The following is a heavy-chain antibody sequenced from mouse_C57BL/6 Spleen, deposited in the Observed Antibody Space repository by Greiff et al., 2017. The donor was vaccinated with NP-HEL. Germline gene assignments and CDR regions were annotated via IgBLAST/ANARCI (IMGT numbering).Heavy chain of an antibody. V-gene: IGHV5-9-1*02. CDR3: TRDLTGTKEAWFAY. CDR1: GFTFSSYA. CDR2: ISSGGDYI. J-gene: IGHJ3*01. Sequence: EVKLEESGEGLVKPGGSLKLSCAASGFTFSSYAMSWVRQTPEKRLEWVAYISSGGDYIYYADTVKGRVTISRDNARNTLYLQMSSLKSEDTAMYYCTRDLTGTKEAWFAYWGQGTLVTVSA. D-gene: IGHD4-1*01.